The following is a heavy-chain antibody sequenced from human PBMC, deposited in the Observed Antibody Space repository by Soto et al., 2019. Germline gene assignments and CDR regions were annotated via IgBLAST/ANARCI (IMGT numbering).Heavy chain of an antibody. CDR1: GVSISSYY. J-gene: IGHJ5*02. Sequence: SETLSLTCTVSGVSISSYYWSWIRQPPGKGLEWIGYIYYTGITNYSPSLKSRVTISVDTSKNQFSLKLNSVTAADTAVYYCERFSDFWSGYYWFDPWGQGTLVTVSS. CDR3: ERFSDFWSGYYWFDP. V-gene: IGHV4-59*01. CDR2: IYYTGIT. D-gene: IGHD3-3*01.